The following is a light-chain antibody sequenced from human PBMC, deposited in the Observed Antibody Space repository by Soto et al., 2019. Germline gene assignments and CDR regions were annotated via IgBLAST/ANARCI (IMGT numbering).Light chain of an antibody. CDR2: DVS. V-gene: IGLV2-14*01. CDR1: NSDVGGYNY. Sequence: QSVLTQPASVSGSPGQSITISCTGTNSDVGGYNYVSWYQQHPGKAPKLMIYDVSNRPSGVSNRFSGSKSGNTASLTISGLQADDEADYYCSSYTSSSTYVFGTGTKLTVL. J-gene: IGLJ1*01. CDR3: SSYTSSSTYV.